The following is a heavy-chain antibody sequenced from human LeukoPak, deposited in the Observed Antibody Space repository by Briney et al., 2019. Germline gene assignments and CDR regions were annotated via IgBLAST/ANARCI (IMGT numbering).Heavy chain of an antibody. CDR1: GDSVSSSSYY. D-gene: IGHD3/OR15-3a*01. CDR2: ISSDGNT. Sequence: SETLSLTCTVSGDSVSSSSYYWGWIRQPPGKGLEWIGSISSDGNTHYNTSLKSRVTMSVDTSKNQFSLKLTSVTAADTAVCFCARLKDWYDNGSDKWFDPWGRGTLVTVSS. J-gene: IGHJ5*02. CDR3: ARLKDWYDNGSDKWFDP. V-gene: IGHV4-39*01.